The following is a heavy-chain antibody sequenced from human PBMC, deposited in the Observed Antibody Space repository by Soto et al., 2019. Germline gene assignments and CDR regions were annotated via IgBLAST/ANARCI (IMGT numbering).Heavy chain of an antibody. CDR1: GGSISNGDYY. V-gene: IGHV4-30-4*01. CDR3: ARDDAYYFDNTAYYFYY. J-gene: IGHJ4*02. CDR2: ISYSGST. D-gene: IGHD3-22*01. Sequence: PSETLSLTCTVSGGSISNGDYYWSWIRQPPGQGLEWIGYISYSGSTSYNPSLKSRVTISLDTSKNHFSLTLRSVTAADTAVYYCARDDAYYFDNTAYYFYYWGQGTLVTVSS.